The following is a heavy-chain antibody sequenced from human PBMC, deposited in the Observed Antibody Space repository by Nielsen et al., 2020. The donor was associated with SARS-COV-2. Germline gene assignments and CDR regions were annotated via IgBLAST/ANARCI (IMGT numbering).Heavy chain of an antibody. Sequence: GESLKISCKGSGYSFTSYWIGWVRQMPGKGLEWMGIIYPGDSDTRYSPSFQGQVTISADKSISTAYLQWSSLKASDTAMYYCARPSPTYYYDSSGEPKNDAFDIWGQGTMVTVSS. CDR3: ARPSPTYYYDSSGEPKNDAFDI. CDR1: GYSFTSYW. D-gene: IGHD3-22*01. CDR2: IYPGDSDT. J-gene: IGHJ3*02. V-gene: IGHV5-51*01.